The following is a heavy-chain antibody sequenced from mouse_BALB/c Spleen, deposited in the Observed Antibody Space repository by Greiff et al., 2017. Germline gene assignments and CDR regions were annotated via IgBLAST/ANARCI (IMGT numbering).Heavy chain of an antibody. D-gene: IGHD2-14*01. CDR3: ARGGVRRGYYYAMDD. CDR2: ISSGGSYT. CDR1: GFTFSSYA. V-gene: IGHV5-9-3*01. J-gene: IGHJ4*01. Sequence: EVKVVESGGGLVQPGGSRKLSCAASGFTFSSYAMSWVRQTPEKRLEWVATISSGGSYTYYPDSVKGRFTISRDNAKNTLYLQMSSLRSEDTAMYYCARGGVRRGYYYAMDDWGQGTSVTVSS.